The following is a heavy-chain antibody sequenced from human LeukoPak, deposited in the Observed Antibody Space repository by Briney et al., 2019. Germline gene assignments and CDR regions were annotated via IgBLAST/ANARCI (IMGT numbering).Heavy chain of an antibody. J-gene: IGHJ4*02. V-gene: IGHV3-48*03. CDR1: GFTFSRYE. Sequence: PGGSLRLSCAASGFTFSRYEMNWVRQAPGKGLEWVSYISSSGSSIYYADSVKGRFTIFRDNAKNTLYLQMNSLRAEDTAVYYCARARDYYDSSGFDYWGQGTLVTVSS. CDR3: ARARDYYDSSGFDY. D-gene: IGHD3-22*01. CDR2: ISSSGSSI.